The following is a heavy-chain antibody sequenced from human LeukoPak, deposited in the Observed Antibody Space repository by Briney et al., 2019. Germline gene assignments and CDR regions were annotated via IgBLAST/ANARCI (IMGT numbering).Heavy chain of an antibody. CDR1: GASISSSY. Sequence: PSETLSLTCTVSGASISSSYWNWIRQPPGKGLEWIGNIYYSGSTHYNPSLQSRVTMSLDTSKNQFSLKLSSVTAADTAVYYCAREAHCSGGSCYYADYWGQGNLVTVSS. J-gene: IGHJ4*02. V-gene: IGHV4-59*01. CDR3: AREAHCSGGSCYYADY. CDR2: IYYSGST. D-gene: IGHD2-15*01.